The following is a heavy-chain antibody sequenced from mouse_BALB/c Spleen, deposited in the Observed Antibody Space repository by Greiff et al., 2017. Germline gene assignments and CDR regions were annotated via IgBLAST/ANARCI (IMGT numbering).Heavy chain of an antibody. J-gene: IGHJ4*01. V-gene: IGHV5-6-5*01. CDR2: ISSGGST. CDR1: GFTFSSYA. CDR3: ARRYDYDAAMDY. Sequence: EVQLVESGGGLVKPGGSLKLSCAASGFTFSSYAMSWVRQTPEKRLEWVASISSGGSTYYPDSVKGRFTISRDNARNILYLQMSSLRSEDTAMYYCARRYDYDAAMDYWGQGTSVTVSS. D-gene: IGHD2-4*01.